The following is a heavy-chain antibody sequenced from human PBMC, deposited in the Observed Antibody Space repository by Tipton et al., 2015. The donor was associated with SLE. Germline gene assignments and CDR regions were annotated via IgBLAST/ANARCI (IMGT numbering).Heavy chain of an antibody. V-gene: IGHV3-64*01. D-gene: IGHD1-26*01. CDR3: ATGGGSYNFDY. CDR2: ISSNGGST. Sequence: SLRLSCAASGFTFSSYAMHWVRQAPGKGLEYVSAISSNGGSTYYANSVKGRFTISRDNSKNTLYLQMGSLRAEDMAAYYCATGGGSYNFDYWGQGTLVTVSS. J-gene: IGHJ4*02. CDR1: GFTFSSYA.